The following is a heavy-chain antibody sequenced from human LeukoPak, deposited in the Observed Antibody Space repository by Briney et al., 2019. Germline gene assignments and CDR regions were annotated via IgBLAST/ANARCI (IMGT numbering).Heavy chain of an antibody. V-gene: IGHV3-21*01. D-gene: IGHD4-17*01. Sequence: GGSLRLSCATSGFTFNSFGMHWVRQAPGKGLEWVSSISSSSSYIYYADSVKGRFTISRDNAKKSLYLQMNSLRAEDSAVYYCARDRLHYGEYEKTFDYWGQGTLVTVSS. CDR3: ARDRLHYGEYEKTFDY. CDR1: GFTFNSFG. CDR2: ISSSSSYI. J-gene: IGHJ4*02.